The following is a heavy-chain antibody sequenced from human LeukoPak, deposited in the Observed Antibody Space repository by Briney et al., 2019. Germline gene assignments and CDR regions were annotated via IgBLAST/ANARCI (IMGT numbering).Heavy chain of an antibody. CDR3: AREPTPGWDAYGDFGPQ. V-gene: IGHV1-69*06. CDR2: IIPIFGTA. J-gene: IGHJ4*02. Sequence: GASVTVSFKATGGTFSSYAISWVRPAPGQGLEWMGGIIPIFGTANYAQKFQGRVTITADKSTSTAYVELSSLRSEDTVVYYCAREPTPGWDAYGDFGPQWGQGTLVTVSS. D-gene: IGHD4-17*01. CDR1: GGTFSSYA.